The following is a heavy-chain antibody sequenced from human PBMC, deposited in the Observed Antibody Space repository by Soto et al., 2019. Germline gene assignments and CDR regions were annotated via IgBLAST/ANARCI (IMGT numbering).Heavy chain of an antibody. CDR2: IYYSGST. Sequence: SETLSLTCTVSGGSISSYYWSWIRQPPGKGLEWIGYIYYSGSTNYNPSLKSRVTISVDTSKNQFSLKLSSVTAADTAVYYCAREGSYYDTSARRYYYYGMDVWGQGTTVTVSS. V-gene: IGHV4-59*01. D-gene: IGHD3-22*01. J-gene: IGHJ6*02. CDR3: AREGSYYDTSARRYYYYGMDV. CDR1: GGSISSYY.